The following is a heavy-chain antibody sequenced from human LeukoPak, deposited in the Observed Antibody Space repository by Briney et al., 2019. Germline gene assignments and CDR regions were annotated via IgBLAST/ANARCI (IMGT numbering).Heavy chain of an antibody. CDR3: ARDLLLWFGELSGDSDY. CDR2: IWYDGSHK. J-gene: IGHJ4*02. V-gene: IGHV3-33*01. CDR1: GFTFSSYG. Sequence: GGSLRLSCAASGFTFSSYGTHWARQAPGKGLEWVADIWYDGSHKSYTDSVKGRFAISRDNSKNTLHLQINSLRATDTAVYYCARDLLLWFGELSGDSDYWGQGTLVTVSS. D-gene: IGHD3-10*01.